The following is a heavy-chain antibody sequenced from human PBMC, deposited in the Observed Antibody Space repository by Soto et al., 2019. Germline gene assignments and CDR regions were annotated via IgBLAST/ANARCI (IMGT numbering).Heavy chain of an antibody. D-gene: IGHD6-19*01. V-gene: IGHV1-69*06. CDR1: GGTFSSSA. Sequence: QVQLVQSGAEMREPGSSVKVSCKASGGTFSSSAINWLRQAPVQGPEWMGGIIPTFGTANYSEKFRGRVTITADTCTSTAYMDVSSLTSEDTAMYFCARSETAGHRGFDIWGQGTMVTVSS. CDR2: IIPTFGTA. J-gene: IGHJ3*02. CDR3: ARSETAGHRGFDI.